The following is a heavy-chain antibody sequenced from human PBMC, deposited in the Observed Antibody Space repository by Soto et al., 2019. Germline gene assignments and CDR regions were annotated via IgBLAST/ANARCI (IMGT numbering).Heavy chain of an antibody. D-gene: IGHD2-15*01. CDR3: ARDCSGGSCYEPDYFDY. J-gene: IGHJ4*02. CDR2: IIPILGIA. V-gene: IGHV1-69*04. CDR1: GGTFSSYT. Sequence: SVKVSCKASGGTFSSYTISWVRQAPGQGLEWMGRIIPILGIANYAQKFQGRVTITADKSTSTAYMELSSLRSEDTAVYYCARDCSGGSCYEPDYFDYWGQGTLVTVSS.